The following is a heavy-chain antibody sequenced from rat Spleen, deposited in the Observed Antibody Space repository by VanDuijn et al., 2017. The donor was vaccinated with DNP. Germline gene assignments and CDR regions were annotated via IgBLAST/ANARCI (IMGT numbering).Heavy chain of an antibody. V-gene: IGHV5-29*01. D-gene: IGHD5-1*01. CDR1: GFIFSNYW. CDR3: ARNWDLDY. CDR2: ISYGGRTT. Sequence: EVQLVESGGGLVQPGRSLKLSCAASGFIFSNYWMGWVRQAPAKGLEWVASISYGGRTTYYGDSVKGRFTISRDNAASTLYLQMSKLGSEDTAIYYCARNWDLDYWGQGVMVTVSS. J-gene: IGHJ2*01.